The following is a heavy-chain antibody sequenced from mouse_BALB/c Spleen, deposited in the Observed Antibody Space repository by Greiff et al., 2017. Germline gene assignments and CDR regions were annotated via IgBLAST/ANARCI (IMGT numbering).Heavy chain of an antibody. J-gene: IGHJ4*01. CDR1: GYTFTSYW. Sequence: QVQLQQSGAELAKPGASVKMSCKASGYTFTSYWMHWVKQRPGQGLEWIGYINPSTGYTEYNQKFKDKATLTADKSSSTAYMQLSSLTSEDSAVYYCARDPYADWGQGTSVTVSS. V-gene: IGHV1-7*01. CDR2: INPSTGYT. CDR3: ARDPYAD. D-gene: IGHD2-14*01.